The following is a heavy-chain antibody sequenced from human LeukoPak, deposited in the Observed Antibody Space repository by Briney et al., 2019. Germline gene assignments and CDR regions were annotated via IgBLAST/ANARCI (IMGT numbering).Heavy chain of an antibody. D-gene: IGHD2-15*01. V-gene: IGHV1-2*06. CDR1: GYTFTGYY. Sequence: ASVKVSCKASGYTFTGYYMHWVPQAPGQGFGWMGRINPNSGGRNYAQTFQGRVTMTRGTPIRPAYMEVSRLRSDDTAVYYCARDRLLSRVARGFNDAFDIWGQGTMVTVSS. CDR3: ARDRLLSRVARGFNDAFDI. CDR2: INPNSGGR. J-gene: IGHJ3*02.